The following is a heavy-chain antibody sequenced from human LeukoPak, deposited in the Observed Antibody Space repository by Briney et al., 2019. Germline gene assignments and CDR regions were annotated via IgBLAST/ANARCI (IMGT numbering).Heavy chain of an antibody. CDR3: TRVQAGRAGLMDV. CDR1: GFTFSRFW. CDR2: IKQDGSEK. V-gene: IGHV3-7*02. J-gene: IGHJ6*02. Sequence: GGSLRLSCAASGFTFSRFWMSWVRQAPGKGLEWVANIKQDGSEKYYVDSVKGRFTISRDNAKNTLYLQMNSLRAEDTALYYCTRVQAGRAGLMDVWGRGTTVTVSS. D-gene: IGHD6-13*01.